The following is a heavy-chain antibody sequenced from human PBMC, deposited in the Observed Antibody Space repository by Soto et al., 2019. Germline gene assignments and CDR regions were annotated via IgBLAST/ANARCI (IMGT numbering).Heavy chain of an antibody. V-gene: IGHV3-15*07. Sequence: GGSLRLSCAASGFTFSNAWMNWVRQAPGKGLEWVGRIKSKTDGGTTDYAAPVKGRFTISRDDSKNTLYLQMNSLKTEDTAVYYCAKALIPAAMYYYGMDVWGQGTTVAVSS. D-gene: IGHD2-2*01. J-gene: IGHJ6*02. CDR2: IKSKTDGGTT. CDR1: GFTFSNAW. CDR3: AKALIPAAMYYYGMDV.